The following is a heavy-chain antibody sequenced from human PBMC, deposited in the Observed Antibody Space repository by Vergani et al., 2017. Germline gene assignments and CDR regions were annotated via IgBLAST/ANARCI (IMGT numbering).Heavy chain of an antibody. V-gene: IGHV4-39*01. CDR2: VFYGGST. J-gene: IGHJ4*02. CDR3: AGHISAVRPSSMTAFDY. Sequence: QMQLQESGPGLVKPSETLSLSCTVSGDSISTSSYSCGWIRQPPGRTLEWIGTVFYGGSTYYNPSLKSRVTLSLDTSKKQISLHLTSVTAADTAAYYCAGHISAVRPSSMTAFDYWGQGTLVTVSS. D-gene: IGHD6-6*01. CDR1: GDSISTSSYS.